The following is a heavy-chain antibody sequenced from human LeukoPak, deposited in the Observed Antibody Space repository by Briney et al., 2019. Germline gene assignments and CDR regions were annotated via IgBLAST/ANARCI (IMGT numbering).Heavy chain of an antibody. V-gene: IGHV1-18*01. CDR3: ARDRGDIVVVVAATSFDY. CDR2: ISAYNGNT. J-gene: IGHJ4*02. CDR1: GYTFTSYG. Sequence: GASVTVSCKASGYTFTSYGMSWVRQAPGQGLEGMGWISAYNGNTNYAQKLQGRVTMTTDTSTSTAYIELRSLRSDDTAVYYCARDRGDIVVVVAATSFDYWGQGTLVTVSS. D-gene: IGHD2-15*01.